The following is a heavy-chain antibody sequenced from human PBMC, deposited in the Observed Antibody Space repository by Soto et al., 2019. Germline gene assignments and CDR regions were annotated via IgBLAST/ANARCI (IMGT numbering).Heavy chain of an antibody. CDR1: GFTFSSYG. Sequence: GWSLRLSCAASGFTFSSYGMHWVRQAPGKGLEWVAVISYDGSNKYYADSVKGRFTISRDNSKNTLYLQMNSLRAEDTAVYYCAKPVAAAGIPYYFDYWGQGTLVTVSS. V-gene: IGHV3-30*18. CDR2: ISYDGSNK. D-gene: IGHD6-13*01. CDR3: AKPVAAAGIPYYFDY. J-gene: IGHJ4*02.